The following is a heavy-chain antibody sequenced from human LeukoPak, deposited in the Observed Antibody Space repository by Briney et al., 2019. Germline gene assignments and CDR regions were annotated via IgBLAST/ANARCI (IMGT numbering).Heavy chain of an antibody. CDR1: GGSLSTFY. CDR3: ARANTAMSV. Sequence: SETLSLTCTVSGGSLSTFYWSWIRQPPGKGLELIAYFSSTGSTNYNPSLKSRVTTSVDTSKNQLSLRLGSVTAADTAVYYCARANTAMSVWGQGTLVTVSS. J-gene: IGHJ4*02. V-gene: IGHV4-59*01. D-gene: IGHD5-18*01. CDR2: FSSTGST.